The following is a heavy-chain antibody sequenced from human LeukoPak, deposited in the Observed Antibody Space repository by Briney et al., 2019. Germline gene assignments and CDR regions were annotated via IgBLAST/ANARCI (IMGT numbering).Heavy chain of an antibody. CDR2: ISGSGGST. J-gene: IGHJ3*02. V-gene: IGHV3-23*01. D-gene: IGHD3-22*01. CDR1: GFTFSSYA. Sequence: PGGSLRLSCAASGFTFSSYAMSWVRQAPGKGLEWVSAISGSGGSTYYADSVKGRFTISRDNSKNTLYLQMNSLRAEDTAVYYCARPNYYDSSGYSPGAFDIWGQGTMVTVSS. CDR3: ARPNYYDSSGYSPGAFDI.